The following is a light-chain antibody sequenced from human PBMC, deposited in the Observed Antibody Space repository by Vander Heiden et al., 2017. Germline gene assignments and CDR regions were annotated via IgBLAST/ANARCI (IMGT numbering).Light chain of an antibody. V-gene: IGLV1-44*01. CDR1: SSNIGSNT. J-gene: IGLJ3*02. Sequence: QSVLPQRPSSTGTPGQMLTIPSSGSSSNIGSNTVHWYQQLPGSAPKLLIYSNNPRPSGVPDRFSGSKSGTSASLTISGLQSEDEADYYCAAWDDSLNAWVFGGGTKLTVL. CDR3: AAWDDSLNAWV. CDR2: SNN.